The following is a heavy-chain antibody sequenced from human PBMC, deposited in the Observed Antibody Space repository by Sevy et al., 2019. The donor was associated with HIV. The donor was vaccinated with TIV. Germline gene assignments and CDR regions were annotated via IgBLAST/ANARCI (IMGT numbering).Heavy chain of an antibody. CDR3: ARENTMIEEPGWFDP. CDR2: IWYDGSNK. V-gene: IGHV3-33*01. CDR1: GFTFSSYG. Sequence: GGSLRLSCAASGFTFSSYGMHWVRQAPGKGLEWVAVIWYDGSNKYYADSVKGRFTISRDNSKNTLYLQINSLRAEDTAVYYCARENTMIEEPGWFDPWGQGTLVTVSS. J-gene: IGHJ5*02. D-gene: IGHD3-22*01.